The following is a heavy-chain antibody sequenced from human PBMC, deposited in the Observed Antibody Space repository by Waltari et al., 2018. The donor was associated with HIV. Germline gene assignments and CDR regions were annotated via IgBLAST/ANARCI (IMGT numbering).Heavy chain of an antibody. V-gene: IGHV3-33*01. J-gene: IGHJ4*02. CDR1: AFTFRNFA. CDR3: ARGGYYYDISGYYHY. CDR2: IWYDGDNK. D-gene: IGHD3-22*01. Sequence: QVQLVESGGGGVQPGRSGRLSCAASAFTFRNFAMHWVRQAPGKGLDWLAVIWYDGDNKYYADSVKGRFTISRDNSKNTLYLQMNSLRVEDTAVYYCARGGYYYDISGYYHYWGQGTLVTVSS.